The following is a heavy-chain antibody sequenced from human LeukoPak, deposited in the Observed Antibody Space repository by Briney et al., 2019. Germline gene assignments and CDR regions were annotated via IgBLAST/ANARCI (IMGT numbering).Heavy chain of an antibody. J-gene: IGHJ4*02. Sequence: SQTLSLTCTVSGGSISSGGYYWSWIRQHPGKGLEWIGYIYYSGSTYYNPSLKSRVTISVDTSKNQFSLKLSSVTAADTAVYYCARDRHHYYDSSPSYYFDYWGQGTLVTVSS. V-gene: IGHV4-31*03. D-gene: IGHD3-22*01. CDR1: GGSISSGGYY. CDR3: ARDRHHYYDSSPSYYFDY. CDR2: IYYSGST.